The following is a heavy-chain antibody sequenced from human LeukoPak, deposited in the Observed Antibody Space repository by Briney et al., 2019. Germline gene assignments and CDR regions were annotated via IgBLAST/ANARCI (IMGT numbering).Heavy chain of an antibody. Sequence: SETLSLTCTVSGGSISSSGYYWGWIRQPPGKGLEWIGSIYYSGSTYYNPSLKSRVTISVDTSKNQFSLKLSSVTAADTAVYYCARHGSPYYYYMDVWGKGTTVTVSS. J-gene: IGHJ6*03. CDR2: IYYSGST. CDR1: GGSISSSGYY. CDR3: ARHGSPYYYYMDV. V-gene: IGHV4-39*01.